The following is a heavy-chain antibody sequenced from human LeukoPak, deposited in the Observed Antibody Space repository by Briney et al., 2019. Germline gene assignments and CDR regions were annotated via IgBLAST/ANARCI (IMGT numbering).Heavy chain of an antibody. CDR3: AKSRYGGQREYYFDY. CDR2: ISGSGGST. CDR1: GFTFSSYA. Sequence: GGSLRLSCAASGFTFSSYAMSWVRQAPGKGLEWVSAISGSGGSTYYADSVKGRFTISRDNSKNTLYLQMNSLRAEDTAVYYCAKSRYGGQREYYFDYWGQGTLVTVSS. J-gene: IGHJ4*02. V-gene: IGHV3-23*01. D-gene: IGHD4/OR15-4a*01.